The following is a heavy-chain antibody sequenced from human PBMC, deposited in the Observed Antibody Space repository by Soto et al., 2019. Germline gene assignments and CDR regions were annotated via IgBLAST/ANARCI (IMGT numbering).Heavy chain of an antibody. D-gene: IGHD3-9*01. V-gene: IGHV3-15*07. CDR1: GFTFSNAW. CDR2: IKSKTDGGRT. Sequence: EVQLVESGGGLVKPGGSLRLSCAASGFTFSNAWMNSVRQAPGKGMEWVGRIKSKTDGGRTDYAAPVKGRFTISIEDSKNTLYLQMNSLKTEDSAVYYFTVNILTGQNTDNGGQGPLDTVSS. CDR3: TVNILTGQNTDN. J-gene: IGHJ4*02.